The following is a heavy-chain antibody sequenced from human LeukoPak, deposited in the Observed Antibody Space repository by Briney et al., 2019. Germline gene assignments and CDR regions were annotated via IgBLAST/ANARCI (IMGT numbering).Heavy chain of an antibody. V-gene: IGHV1-8*01. Sequence: ASVILCCTASGDTFTSYDINWVRQAAEQRLEWMGWMNPNSGNTGYAQKFQGRVTMTRNTSISTAYMELSSLRSEDTAVYYCARASLWSPGDYWGQGTLVTVSS. CDR2: MNPNSGNT. J-gene: IGHJ4*02. CDR3: ARASLWSPGDY. CDR1: GDTFTSYD. D-gene: IGHD3-10*01.